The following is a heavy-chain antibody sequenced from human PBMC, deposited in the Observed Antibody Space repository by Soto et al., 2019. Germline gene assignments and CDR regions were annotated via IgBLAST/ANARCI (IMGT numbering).Heavy chain of an antibody. CDR3: ARDQMVAARAFDY. J-gene: IGHJ4*02. CDR2: ISSSSSYI. CDR1: GFTFSSYS. Sequence: GGSLRLSCAASGFTFSSYSMNWVRQASGKGLEWVSSISSSSSYIYYADSVKGRFTISRDNAKNSLYLQMNSLRAEDTAVYYCARDQMVAARAFDYWGQGTLVTVSS. D-gene: IGHD6-6*01. V-gene: IGHV3-21*01.